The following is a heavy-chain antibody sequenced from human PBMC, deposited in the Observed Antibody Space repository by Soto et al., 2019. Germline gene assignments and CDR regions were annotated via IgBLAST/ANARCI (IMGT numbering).Heavy chain of an antibody. Sequence: PVGSLRLSCVASGLTVSHNYMAWVRQAPEMGLEWVSILYTEGTTYYADSGKGRFTISRDSSKNTLFLQMDSLRAEDTAVYYCLRPRPSGENYGMDVWGQGTTVTVSS. D-gene: IGHD3-16*01. CDR2: LYTEGTT. J-gene: IGHJ6*02. CDR1: GLTVSHNY. V-gene: IGHV3-53*01. CDR3: LRPRPSGENYGMDV.